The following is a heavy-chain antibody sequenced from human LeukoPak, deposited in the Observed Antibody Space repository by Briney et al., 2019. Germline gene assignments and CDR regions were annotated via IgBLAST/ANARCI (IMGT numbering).Heavy chain of an antibody. Sequence: ASVKVSCKASGYTFTSYAMNWVRQAPGQGLEWMGWINTNTGNPTYAQGFTGRFVFSLDTSVSTAYLQISSLKAEDTAVYYCAKDLYDFWSGYYRTKGYWGQGTLVTVSS. CDR3: AKDLYDFWSGYYRTKGY. J-gene: IGHJ4*02. CDR1: GYTFTSYA. CDR2: INTNTGNP. D-gene: IGHD3-3*01. V-gene: IGHV7-4-1*02.